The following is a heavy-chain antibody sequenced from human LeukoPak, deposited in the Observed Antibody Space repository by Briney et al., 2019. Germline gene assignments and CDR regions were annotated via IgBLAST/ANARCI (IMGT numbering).Heavy chain of an antibody. Sequence: GGSLRLSCAASGFTFSSYAMSWVRQAPGKGLEWVPAISGSGGSTYYADSVKGRFTISRDNSKNTLYLQMNSLRAEDTAVYYCAKNLEQWLAEIDYWGQGTLVTVSS. J-gene: IGHJ4*02. CDR1: GFTFSSYA. V-gene: IGHV3-23*01. CDR2: ISGSGGST. CDR3: AKNLEQWLAEIDY. D-gene: IGHD6-19*01.